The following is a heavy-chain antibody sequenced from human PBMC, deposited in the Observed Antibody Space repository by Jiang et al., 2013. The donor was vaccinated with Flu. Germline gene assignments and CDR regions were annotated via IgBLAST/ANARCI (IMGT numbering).Heavy chain of an antibody. Sequence: KPTQTLTLACTFSGFSLTSGGVGVGWTRQPPGGALEWLALIYWDDDKVYRPSLRSRLTITRDTSKNQVVLTMGNMDPVDTGTYYCAHMSFSTGRVFDVWGQGTPVSVSS. CDR1: GFSLTSGGVG. CDR3: AHMSFSTGRVFDV. J-gene: IGHJ4*01. CDR2: IYWDDDK. D-gene: IGHD3/OR15-3a*01. V-gene: IGHV2-5*02.